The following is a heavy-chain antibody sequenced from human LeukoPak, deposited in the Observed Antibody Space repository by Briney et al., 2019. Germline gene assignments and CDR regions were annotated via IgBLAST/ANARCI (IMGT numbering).Heavy chain of an antibody. V-gene: IGHV1-2*02. CDR1: GYTFTGYY. J-gene: IGHJ3*02. CDR2: INPNSGGT. CDR3: ARDRYCSSTSCYKADAFDI. Sequence: ASVNVSCKASGYTFTGYYMHWVRQAPGQGLEWMGWINPNSGGTNYAQKFQGRVTMTRDTSISTAYMELSRLRSDDTAVYYCARDRYCSSTSCYKADAFDIWGQGTMVTVSS. D-gene: IGHD2-2*02.